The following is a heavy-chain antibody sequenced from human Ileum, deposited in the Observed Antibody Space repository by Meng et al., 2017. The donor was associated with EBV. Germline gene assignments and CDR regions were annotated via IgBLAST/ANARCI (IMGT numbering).Heavy chain of an antibody. CDR1: GGFFSGYY. J-gene: IGHJ5*02. CDR2: INHSGNT. CDR3: AREARSSGYHPGIGP. Sequence: VQLQQWGAGLLKPSETLSLTCAVYGGFFSGYYWSWIRQSSGKGLEWIGEINHSGNTNYNPSLKSRVTISVDTSKNQFSLKLTSVTAADTAVYYCAREARSSGYHPGIGPWGQGTLVTVSS. D-gene: IGHD3-22*01. V-gene: IGHV4-34*02.